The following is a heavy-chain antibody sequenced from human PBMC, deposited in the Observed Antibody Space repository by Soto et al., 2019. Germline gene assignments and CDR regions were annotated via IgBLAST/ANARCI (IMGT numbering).Heavy chain of an antibody. CDR2: ISAYNGNT. V-gene: IGHV1-18*01. J-gene: IGHJ4*02. Sequence: ASVKVSCKASGYTFTSYGISWVLRAPGQGLEWMGWISAYNGNTNYAQKLQGRVTMTTDTSTSTAYMELRSLRSDDTAVYYRARVDYDYIWGSFGYWGQGTLVTVSS. CDR1: GYTFTSYG. D-gene: IGHD3-16*01. CDR3: ARVDYDYIWGSFGY.